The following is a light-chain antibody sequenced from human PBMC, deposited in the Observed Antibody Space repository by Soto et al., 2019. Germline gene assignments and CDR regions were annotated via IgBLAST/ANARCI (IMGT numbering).Light chain of an antibody. CDR1: QSVSSY. CDR3: QQRSNWPGIT. J-gene: IGKJ1*01. V-gene: IGKV3-11*01. Sequence: ERVRRQSPDRHCVRAGEKARFPWTASQSVSSYLAWYQQKPGQAPRLLIYDASNRATGIPARFSGSVSGTDFTLTISCLEPEDSAVYYCQQRSNWPGITFGQGTKVDIK. CDR2: DAS.